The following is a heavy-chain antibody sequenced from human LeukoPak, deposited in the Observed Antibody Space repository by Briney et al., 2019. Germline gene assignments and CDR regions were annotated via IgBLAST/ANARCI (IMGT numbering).Heavy chain of an antibody. CDR3: AKDRNAWPTNFDS. V-gene: IGHV3-23*01. Sequence: PGGSLRLSCAASGFTFSTYAVNCVRQAPGKGLEWGSAISSSGGTTYYADSVKGRFSISRDNSKTTLYLRMNSLRAEDTAIYYCAKDRNAWPTNFDSWGQGTLVTVSA. CDR2: ISSSGGTT. J-gene: IGHJ4*02. D-gene: IGHD5-24*01. CDR1: GFTFSTYA.